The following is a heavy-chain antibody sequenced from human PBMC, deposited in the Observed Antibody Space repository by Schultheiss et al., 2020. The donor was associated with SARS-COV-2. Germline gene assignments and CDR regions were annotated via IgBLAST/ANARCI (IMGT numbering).Heavy chain of an antibody. CDR1: GGSITTGGNY. Sequence: SETLSLTCTVSGGSITTGGNYWSWIRQHPGKGLEWIGEINHSGSTNYNPSLKSRVTISVDTSKNQFSLKLSSVTAADTAVYYCARVSSGSNDAFDIWGQGTMVTVSS. J-gene: IGHJ3*02. V-gene: IGHV4-34*01. CDR3: ARVSSGSNDAFDI. D-gene: IGHD3-22*01. CDR2: INHSGST.